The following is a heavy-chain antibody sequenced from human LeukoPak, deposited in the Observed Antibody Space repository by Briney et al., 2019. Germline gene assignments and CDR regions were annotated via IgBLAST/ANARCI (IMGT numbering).Heavy chain of an antibody. J-gene: IGHJ5*02. CDR1: GGSISSGGYY. Sequence: SETLSLTCTVSGGSISSGGYYWSWIRQHPGKGLEWIGYFYYSGSTYYNPSLKSRVTISVDTSKNQFSLKLSSVTAADTAVYYCAREQIAAAGAKYNWFDPWGQGTLVTVSS. V-gene: IGHV4-31*03. D-gene: IGHD6-13*01. CDR3: AREQIAAAGAKYNWFDP. CDR2: FYYSGST.